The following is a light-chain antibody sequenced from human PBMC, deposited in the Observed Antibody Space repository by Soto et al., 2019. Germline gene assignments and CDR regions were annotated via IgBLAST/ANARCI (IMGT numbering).Light chain of an antibody. CDR1: SSDVGSYKL. Sequence: QSVLTQPASVSGSPGQSITISCTGTSSDVGSYKLVSWYQQYPGKAPKLIIYAGSKRPSGLSNRFSGSSSGNTASLTISGLQAEDEAAYYCCSYAGSYTSVVFGGGTKVTVL. CDR2: AGS. CDR3: CSYAGSYTSVV. V-gene: IGLV2-23*01. J-gene: IGLJ2*01.